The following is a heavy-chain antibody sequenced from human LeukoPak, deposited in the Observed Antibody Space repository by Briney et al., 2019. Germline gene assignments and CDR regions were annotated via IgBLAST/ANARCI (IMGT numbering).Heavy chain of an antibody. CDR2: ISSSGTTK. V-gene: IGHV3-11*01. J-gene: IGHJ6*02. Sequence: PGGSLRLSCAASGFTFSDYYMSWIRQAPGKGLEWVAYISSSGTTKYYADSVKGRFTISRDNAKNSLYLQMNSLRAEDTAVYYCAGSGSFADPGMDVRGQGTTVTVSS. CDR1: GFTFSDYY. D-gene: IGHD1-26*01. CDR3: AGSGSFADPGMDV.